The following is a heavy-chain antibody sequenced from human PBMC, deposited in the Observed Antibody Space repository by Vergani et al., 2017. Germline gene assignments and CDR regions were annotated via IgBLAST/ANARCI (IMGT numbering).Heavy chain of an antibody. CDR1: GASIMKRGGYY. D-gene: IGHD1-14*01. V-gene: IGHV4-61*10. CDR2: VEDSGYF. J-gene: IGHJ4*02. Sequence: QVQLQESGPGLVKTSQTLSLTCAVSGASIMKRGGYYWTWIRQPAGKGLEWIGYVEDSGYFNYNPSLKTRVSMSSDTSNNQFSLMLSSVTVADTAVYYCARSIVSRNPPDYFDNWVQGTLVTVSS. CDR3: ARSIVSRNPPDYFDN.